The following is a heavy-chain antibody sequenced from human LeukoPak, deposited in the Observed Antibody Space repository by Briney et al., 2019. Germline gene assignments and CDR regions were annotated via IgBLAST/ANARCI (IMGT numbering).Heavy chain of an antibody. D-gene: IGHD3-10*01. Sequence: SETLSLTCAVYGGSFSGYYWSWIRQPPGKGLEWIGEINHSGSTNYNPSLKSRVTISVDTSKNQFSLKLSSVTAADTAVYYCARRFLRLAYYYGSGTNWFDPWGQGTLVTVSS. V-gene: IGHV4-34*01. CDR3: ARRFLRLAYYYGSGTNWFDP. J-gene: IGHJ5*02. CDR2: INHSGST. CDR1: GGSFSGYY.